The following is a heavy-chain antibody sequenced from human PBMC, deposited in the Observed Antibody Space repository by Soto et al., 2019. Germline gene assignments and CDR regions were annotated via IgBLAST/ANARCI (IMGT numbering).Heavy chain of an antibody. CDR3: ARIAVANVPGGVFFYWFDP. J-gene: IGHJ5*02. CDR2: IYYSGST. V-gene: IGHV4-59*01. Sequence: SETLSLTCTVSGGSISSYYWSWIRQPPGKGLEWIGYIYYSGSTNYNPSLKSRVTISVDTSKNQFSLKLSSVTAADTAVYYCARIAVANVPGGVFFYWFDPWGQGTLVTVSS. CDR1: GGSISSYY. D-gene: IGHD6-19*01.